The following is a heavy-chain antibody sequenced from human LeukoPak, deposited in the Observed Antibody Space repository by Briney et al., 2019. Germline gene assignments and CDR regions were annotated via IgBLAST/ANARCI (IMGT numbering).Heavy chain of an antibody. V-gene: IGHV1-18*01. CDR2: ISAYNGNT. D-gene: IGHD3/OR15-3a*01. J-gene: IGHJ6*03. Sequence: AASVKVSCKASGYTFTNYGINWVRQAPGQGLEWMGWISAYNGNTNYAQKLQGRVTMTTDTSTSTAYMELSSLRSEDTAVYYCASGPRPGGYYYYMDVWGKGTTVTVSS. CDR3: ASGPRPGGYYYYMDV. CDR1: GYTFTNYG.